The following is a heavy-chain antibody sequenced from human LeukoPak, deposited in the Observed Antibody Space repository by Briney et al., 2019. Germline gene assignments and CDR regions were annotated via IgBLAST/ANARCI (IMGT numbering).Heavy chain of an antibody. D-gene: IGHD6-13*01. CDR3: ARPNQAAAGPGDAFDI. CDR2: INTNTGNP. Sequence: GASVKVSCKASGYTFTSYGISWVRQAPGQGLEWMGWINTNTGNPTYAQGFTGRFVFSLDTSVSTAYLQISSLKAEDTAVYYCARPNQAAAGPGDAFDIWGQGTMVTVSS. V-gene: IGHV7-4-1*02. J-gene: IGHJ3*02. CDR1: GYTFTSYG.